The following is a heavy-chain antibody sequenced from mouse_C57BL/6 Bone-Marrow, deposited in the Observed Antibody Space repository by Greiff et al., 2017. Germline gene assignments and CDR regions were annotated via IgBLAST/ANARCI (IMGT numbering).Heavy chain of an antibody. V-gene: IGHV1-64*01. CDR3: VYYYGSSYEGY. CDR1: GYTFTSYW. Sequence: VQLQQPGAELVKPGASVKLSCTASGYTFTSYWMHWVKQRPGQGLEWIGMIHPNSGSTNYTEKFKSKATLTVDKSSSTAYMQLSSLTSEDSAVYYCVYYYGSSYEGYWGQGTTLTVAS. J-gene: IGHJ2*01. D-gene: IGHD1-1*01. CDR2: IHPNSGST.